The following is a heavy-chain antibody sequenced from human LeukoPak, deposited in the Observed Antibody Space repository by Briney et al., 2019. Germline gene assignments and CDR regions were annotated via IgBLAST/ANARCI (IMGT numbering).Heavy chain of an antibody. V-gene: IGHV3-23*01. CDR1: GFTFSSYA. Sequence: GGSLRLSCAASGFTFSSYAMSWVRQAPGKGLEWVSAISGSGGSTYYADSVKGRFTISRDNSKNTLYLQTNSLRAEDTAVYYCANDPSPGYSGGWALGYWGQGTLVTVSS. D-gene: IGHD6-19*01. CDR2: ISGSGGST. J-gene: IGHJ4*02. CDR3: ANDPSPGYSGGWALGY.